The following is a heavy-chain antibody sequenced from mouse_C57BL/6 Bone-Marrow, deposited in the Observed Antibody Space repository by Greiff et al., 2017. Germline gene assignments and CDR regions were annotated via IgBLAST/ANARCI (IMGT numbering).Heavy chain of an antibody. CDR2: IRSKSNNYAT. V-gene: IGHV10-1*01. CDR1: GFSFNTYA. J-gene: IGHJ3*01. Sequence: EVQRVESGGGLVQPKGSLKLSCAASGFSFNTYAMNWVRQAPGKGLEWVARIRSKSNNYATYYAGSVKDRFTISRDDSESMLYLQMNNLKTEDTAVYYCVRPEGGRFAYWGQGTLVTVSA. D-gene: IGHD1-1*02. CDR3: VRPEGGRFAY.